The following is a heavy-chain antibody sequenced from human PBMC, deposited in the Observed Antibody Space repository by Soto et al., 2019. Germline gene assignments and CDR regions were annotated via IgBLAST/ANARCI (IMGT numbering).Heavy chain of an antibody. Sequence: SETLSLTCTVSGGSISSGGYYWSWIRQHPGKGLEWIGYIYYSGSTYYNPPLKSRVTISVDTSKNQFSLKLSSVTAADTAVYHCARVTLTGFNFDYWGQGTLVTVSS. CDR3: ARVTLTGFNFDY. CDR1: GGSISSGGYY. D-gene: IGHD3-9*01. V-gene: IGHV4-31*03. J-gene: IGHJ4*02. CDR2: IYYSGST.